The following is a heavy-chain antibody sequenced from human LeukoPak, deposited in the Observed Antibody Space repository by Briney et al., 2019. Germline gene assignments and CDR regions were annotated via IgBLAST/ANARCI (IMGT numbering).Heavy chain of an antibody. D-gene: IGHD3-10*01. CDR2: IYTSGST. CDR1: GGSISSYY. J-gene: IGHJ3*02. V-gene: IGHV4-4*07. Sequence: SETLSLTCTVSGGSISSYYWSWIRQPAGKGLEWIGRIYTSGSTNYNPSLKSRVTMSVDTSKNQFSLKLSSVTAADTAVYYCARDHTMVRGVISYDAFDIWGQGTMVTVSS. CDR3: ARDHTMVRGVISYDAFDI.